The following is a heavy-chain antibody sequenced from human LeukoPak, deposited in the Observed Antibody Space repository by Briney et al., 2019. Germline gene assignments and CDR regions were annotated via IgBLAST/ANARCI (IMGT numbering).Heavy chain of an antibody. CDR1: GFTFSNAW. CDR3: TTGHSVGKLVRD. CDR2: IKSKIDGGTT. Sequence: GGSLRLSCAASGFTFSNAWMSWVRQAPGKGLEWVGRIKSKIDGGTTDYAAPVKGRFTISRDDSKNTLYLQMNSLKTEDTAVYYCTTGHSVGKLVRDWGQGTLVTVSS. D-gene: IGHD6-13*01. J-gene: IGHJ4*02. V-gene: IGHV3-15*01.